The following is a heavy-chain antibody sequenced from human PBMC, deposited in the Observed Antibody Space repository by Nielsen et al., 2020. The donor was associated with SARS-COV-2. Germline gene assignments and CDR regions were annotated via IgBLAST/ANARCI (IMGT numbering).Heavy chain of an antibody. Sequence: SETLSLTCAVYGGSFSGYYWTWIRQPPGKGLEWIGEINHSGNTNYNASLKSRVTISVDKSNNDFSLKLTSVTAADTGMYYCAREFSDCSGDPCYRLGFDPWGQGTLVTVSP. CDR2: INHSGNT. V-gene: IGHV4-34*01. D-gene: IGHD2-15*01. CDR1: GGSFSGYY. J-gene: IGHJ5*02. CDR3: AREFSDCSGDPCYRLGFDP.